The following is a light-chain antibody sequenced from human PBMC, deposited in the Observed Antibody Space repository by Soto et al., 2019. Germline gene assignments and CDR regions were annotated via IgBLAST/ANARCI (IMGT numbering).Light chain of an antibody. V-gene: IGKV1-27*01. J-gene: IGKJ4*01. CDR2: AAS. CDR3: QEYFRDPFT. Sequence: DIQMTQSPSSLSASVGDRVTITCRASQGISNYLAWYQQIPGKVPKLLIYAASTLQSGVPSRFSGSGSGTDYTRTISSLQPDDVETEYCQEYFRDPFTFGGGTKVEIK. CDR1: QGISNY.